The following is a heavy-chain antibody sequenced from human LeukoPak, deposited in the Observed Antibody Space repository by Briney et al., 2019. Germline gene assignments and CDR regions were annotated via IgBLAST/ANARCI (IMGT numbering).Heavy chain of an antibody. D-gene: IGHD2-15*01. CDR2: IYYSGST. CDR3: ARDRSGYLDY. V-gene: IGHV4-39*07. J-gene: IGHJ4*02. CDR1: GGSISSSSYY. Sequence: SETLSLTCTVSGGSISSSSYYWGWIRQPPGKGLEWIGTIYYSGSTYYNPSLKSRVTISVDTSKNQFSLKLSSVTAADTALYYCARDRSGYLDYWGQGTLVTVSS.